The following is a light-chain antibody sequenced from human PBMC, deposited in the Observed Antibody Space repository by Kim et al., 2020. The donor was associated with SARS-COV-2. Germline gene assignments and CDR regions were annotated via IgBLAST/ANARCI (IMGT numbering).Light chain of an antibody. Sequence: DIQMTQSPSSLSASVGDRVTITCQASQDISNYLNWYQQKPGKAPKLLIYDASNSETGVPSMFSGSGSGTDFTFTISSLQPEDIATYYCQQYDNLPTFGGGTKVDIK. CDR3: QQYDNLPT. CDR1: QDISNY. V-gene: IGKV1-33*01. CDR2: DAS. J-gene: IGKJ4*01.